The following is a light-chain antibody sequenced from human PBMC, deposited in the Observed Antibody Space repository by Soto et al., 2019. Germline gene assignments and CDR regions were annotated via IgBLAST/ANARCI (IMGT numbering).Light chain of an antibody. J-gene: IGKJ2*04. V-gene: IGKV1-5*01. CDR1: HDVGNY. CDR2: EAS. Sequence: DIQLTQSPSTLSASVGDRVIITCRASHDVGNYLAWYQQKPGKAPKHLIYEASNLRSGVPSRFSGSGSGTEFTLTITGLQPDDFATYYCQQYKDYSPVCRCGQVTKVDIK. CDR3: QQYKDYSPVCR.